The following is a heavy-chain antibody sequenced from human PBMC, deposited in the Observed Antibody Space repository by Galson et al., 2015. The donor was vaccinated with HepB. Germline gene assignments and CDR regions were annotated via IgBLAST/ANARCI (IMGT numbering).Heavy chain of an antibody. CDR2: IGVNAGRT. D-gene: IGHD1-1*01. V-gene: IGHV3-23*01. Sequence: SLRLSCAASGFSFGSLGMTWFRQAPGKGLECVPAIGVNAGRTDYAASVKGRFTISRDNSKNMLYLQMNNLRAEDTAVYYCAKGTTNIDYWGQGTLVTVSS. J-gene: IGHJ4*02. CDR1: GFSFGSLG. CDR3: AKGTTNIDY.